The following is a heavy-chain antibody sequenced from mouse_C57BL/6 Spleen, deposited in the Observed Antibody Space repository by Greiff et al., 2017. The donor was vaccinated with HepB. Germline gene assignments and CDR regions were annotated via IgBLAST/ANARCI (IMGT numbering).Heavy chain of an antibody. V-gene: IGHV3-6*01. Sequence: DVQLQESGPGLVKPSQSLSLTCSVTGYSITSGYSWTWIRQFPGNKLEWMVYISYDGSNNNNPSLKNRISITRDTSKNQFFLKLNSVTTEDTATYYGARGSSGYEWFAYWGQGTLVTVSA. CDR2: ISYDGSN. J-gene: IGHJ3*01. CDR3: ARGSSGYEWFAY. D-gene: IGHD3-2*02. CDR1: GYSITSGYS.